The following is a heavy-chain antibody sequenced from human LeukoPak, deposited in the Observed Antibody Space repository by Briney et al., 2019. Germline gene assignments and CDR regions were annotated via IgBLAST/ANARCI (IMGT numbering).Heavy chain of an antibody. J-gene: IGHJ6*03. V-gene: IGHV3-30*02. CDR1: GFTFSSYG. CDR3: AKDPTTYYYYYMDV. CDR2: IRYDGSNK. D-gene: IGHD1-1*01. Sequence: GGSLRLSCAASGFTFSSYGMHWVRQAPGKGLEWEAFIRYDGSNKYYADSVKGRFTISRDNSKNTLYLQMNSLRAEDTAVYYCAKDPTTYYYYYMDVWGKGTTVTVSS.